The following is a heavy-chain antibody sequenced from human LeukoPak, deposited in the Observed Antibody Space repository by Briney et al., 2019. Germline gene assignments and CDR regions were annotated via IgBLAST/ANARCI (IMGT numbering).Heavy chain of an antibody. Sequence: GRSLRLSCAASGFTVSSNYMSWVRQAPGKGLEWVSVIYSGGSTYYADSVKGRFTISRHNSKNTLYLQMISLRAEDTAVYYCARSARFGDHSDAFDIWGQGTMVTVSS. CDR1: GFTVSSNY. CDR3: ARSARFGDHSDAFDI. CDR2: IYSGGST. J-gene: IGHJ3*02. D-gene: IGHD3-10*01. V-gene: IGHV3-53*04.